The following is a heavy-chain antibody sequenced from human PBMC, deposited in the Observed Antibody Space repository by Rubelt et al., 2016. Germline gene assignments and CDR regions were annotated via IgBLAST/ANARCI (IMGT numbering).Heavy chain of an antibody. CDR2: INHSGST. Sequence: QVQLQQWGAGLLKPSETLSLTCAVYGGSFSGYYWSWIRQPPGKGLEWIGEINHSGSTNYTPSLMGRVPISVDTSKTEFSLKLGSVTAADTAVYYCAREGSRGYSYGYPVDYWGQGTLVAVSS. CDR1: GGSFSGYY. CDR3: AREGSRGYSYGYPVDY. V-gene: IGHV4-34*01. J-gene: IGHJ4*02. D-gene: IGHD5-18*01.